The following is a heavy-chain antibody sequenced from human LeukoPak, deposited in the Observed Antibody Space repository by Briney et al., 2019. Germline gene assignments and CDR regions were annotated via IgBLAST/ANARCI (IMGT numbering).Heavy chain of an antibody. CDR3: ARDPRNIGLAP. D-gene: IGHD5-12*01. CDR2: NNGDGSTT. J-gene: IGHJ5*02. Sequence: GGSLRLSCVASGFSLSGYWMYWVRQAPGKGLMYISRNNGDGSTTNYADVVKGRFTMSRGNVKNTLYLQMNSLRVEDTAVYYCARDPRNIGLAPWGQGTLVTVSS. V-gene: IGHV3-74*01. CDR1: GFSLSGYW.